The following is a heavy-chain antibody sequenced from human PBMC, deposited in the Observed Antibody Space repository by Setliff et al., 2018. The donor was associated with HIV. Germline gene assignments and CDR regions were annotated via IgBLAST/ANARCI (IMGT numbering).Heavy chain of an antibody. CDR2: IYYSGST. D-gene: IGHD3-10*01. V-gene: IGHV4-39*07. CDR3: ARQPLYFGEPYYFDY. Sequence: SETLSLTCTVSGGSISSDDFFWGWIRQPPGKGLEWIGAIYYSGSTYYNPSLKSRVTISMDTSKNHFSLKLSSVTAADTAVYYCARQPLYFGEPYYFDYWGLGTLVTVSS. CDR1: GGSISSDDFF. J-gene: IGHJ4*02.